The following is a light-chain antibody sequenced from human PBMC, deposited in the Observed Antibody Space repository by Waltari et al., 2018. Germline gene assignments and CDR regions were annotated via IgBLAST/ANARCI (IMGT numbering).Light chain of an antibody. CDR3: AAWDDSLSGVL. J-gene: IGLJ2*01. CDR1: SSNIGSNY. V-gene: IGLV1-47*01. Sequence: SVLTQPPSASGTPGQRGTIPCSGSSSNIGSNYVYWYQQLPGPAPNLLIYRNNQRPSGVPDRFSGSKSGTSASLAISGLRSEDEADYYCAAWDDSLSGVLFGGGTKLTV. CDR2: RNN.